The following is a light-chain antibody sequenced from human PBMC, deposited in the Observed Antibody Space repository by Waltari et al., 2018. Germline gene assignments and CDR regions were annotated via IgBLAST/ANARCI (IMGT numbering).Light chain of an antibody. CDR1: HYIANF. V-gene: IGKV1-39*01. CDR2: DAS. CDR3: QQTYKSPPT. J-gene: IGKJ3*01. Sequence: DVLVTQSPPPPPASVGARVALTYRAKHYIANFLNGYKPMPGKAPRLLIHDASTLQPGVSPRFSGSTSGTDFILSFDNLHPEDFATYYCQQTYKSPPTFGPGTKVDV.